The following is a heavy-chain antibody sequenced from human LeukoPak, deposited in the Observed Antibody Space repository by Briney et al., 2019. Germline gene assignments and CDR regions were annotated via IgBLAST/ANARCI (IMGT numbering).Heavy chain of an antibody. CDR3: ARDSSNLRIAARPGRWSDP. V-gene: IGHV1-69*13. Sequence: ASVKVSCKASGGTFSSYAISWVRQAPGQGLEWMGGIIPIFGTANYAQKFQGRVTITADESTSTAYMELSSLRSEDTAVYYCARDSSNLRIAARPGRWSDPWGQGTLVTVSS. CDR2: IIPIFGTA. J-gene: IGHJ5*02. CDR1: GGTFSSYA. D-gene: IGHD6-6*01.